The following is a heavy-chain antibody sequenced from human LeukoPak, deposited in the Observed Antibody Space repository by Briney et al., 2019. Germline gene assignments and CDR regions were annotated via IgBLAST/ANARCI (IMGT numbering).Heavy chain of an antibody. CDR2: IYYSGNT. CDR1: GVSISSSNSY. J-gene: IGHJ4*02. D-gene: IGHD3-22*01. V-gene: IGHV4-39*01. Sequence: SETLSLTCTVSGVSISSSNSYWGWIRQPPGKGLEWIGSIYYSGNTYYNASLKSQVSISIDTSKNQFSLRLTSVTAADTAVYYCASGIGGKYYYDSSGYFDYWGQGTLVTVSS. CDR3: ASGIGGKYYYDSSGYFDY.